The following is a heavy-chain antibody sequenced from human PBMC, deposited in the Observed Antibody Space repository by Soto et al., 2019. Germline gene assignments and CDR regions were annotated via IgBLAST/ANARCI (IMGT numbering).Heavy chain of an antibody. CDR3: AREATVSYYYYYGMDV. D-gene: IGHD4-17*01. V-gene: IGHV4-31*03. Sequence: SETLSLTCTVSGFSISSGGYYWSWIRQHPGKGLEWIGYIYYSGSTYYNPSHKSRVTISVDTSKNQFSLKLSSVTAADTAVYYCAREATVSYYYYYGMDVWGQGTTVTVSS. CDR2: IYYSGST. CDR1: GFSISSGGYY. J-gene: IGHJ6*02.